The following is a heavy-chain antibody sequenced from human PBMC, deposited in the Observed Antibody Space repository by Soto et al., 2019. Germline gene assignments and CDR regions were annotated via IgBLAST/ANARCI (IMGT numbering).Heavy chain of an antibody. Sequence: GESLKISCKGSGYSFTRYWIGWVRQMPGKGLEWMGIIYPGDSDTRYSPSFQGQVTISADKSISTAYLQWSSLKASDTAMYYCARTPRGRVAAHPLHYYYYGMDVWGQGTTVTVSS. CDR1: GYSFTRYW. J-gene: IGHJ6*02. CDR3: ARTPRGRVAAHPLHYYYYGMDV. CDR2: IYPGDSDT. V-gene: IGHV5-51*01. D-gene: IGHD6-13*01.